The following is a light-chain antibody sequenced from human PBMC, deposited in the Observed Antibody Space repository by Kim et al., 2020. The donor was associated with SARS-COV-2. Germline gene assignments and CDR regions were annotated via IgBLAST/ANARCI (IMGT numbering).Light chain of an antibody. CDR3: QSRDSSGSVV. J-gene: IGLJ2*01. CDR2: GRD. Sequence: SSELTQDPAVSVALGQTVRITCQGDSLRNYYATWYQQKPRQAPLLVIYGRDNRPSGIPDRFSGSNSGNTASLTISGAQAEDEADFYCQSRDSSGSVVFGGGTKLTVL. V-gene: IGLV3-19*01. CDR1: SLRNYY.